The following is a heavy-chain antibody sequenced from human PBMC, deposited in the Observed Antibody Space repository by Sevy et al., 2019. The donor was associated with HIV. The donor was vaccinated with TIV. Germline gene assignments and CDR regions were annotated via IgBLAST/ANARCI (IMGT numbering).Heavy chain of an antibody. CDR2: IIPIFGPA. D-gene: IGHD1-7*01. J-gene: IGHJ4*02. Sequence: ASVKVSCKASGSTFSWYVISWVRQAPGQGLEWMGGIIPIFGPANYAQKFQGRVAITADESTSTAYMELTSLRSEDTAVYYCATGITGTTRPYFDYWGQGALVTVSS. CDR1: GSTFSWYV. V-gene: IGHV1-69*13. CDR3: ATGITGTTRPYFDY.